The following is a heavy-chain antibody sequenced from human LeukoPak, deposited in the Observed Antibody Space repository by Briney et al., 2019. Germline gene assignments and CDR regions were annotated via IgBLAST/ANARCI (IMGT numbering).Heavy chain of an antibody. V-gene: IGHV4-59*01. Sequence: SETLSLTCTVSGGSISSYYWSWIRQPPGKGLEWIGYIYYSGSTNYNPSLKSRVTISVDTSKNQFSLKLSSVTAADTAVYYCARSRRGSSAPHPFDYWGQGTLVTVSS. CDR3: ARSRRGSSAPHPFDY. CDR2: IYYSGST. D-gene: IGHD2-2*01. J-gene: IGHJ4*02. CDR1: GGSISSYY.